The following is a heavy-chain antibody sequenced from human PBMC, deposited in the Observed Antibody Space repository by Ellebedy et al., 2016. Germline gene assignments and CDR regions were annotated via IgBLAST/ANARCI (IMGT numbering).Heavy chain of an antibody. Sequence: SEILSLTCTVSGGSISSYYWSWIRQPPGKGLEWIGYIYYSGSTNYNPSLKSRVTISVDTSKNQFSLKLSSVTAADTAVYYCARALNYYDSSGYYPKSFDYWGQGTLVTVSS. CDR1: GGSISSYY. D-gene: IGHD3-22*01. J-gene: IGHJ4*02. V-gene: IGHV4-59*01. CDR2: IYYSGST. CDR3: ARALNYYDSSGYYPKSFDY.